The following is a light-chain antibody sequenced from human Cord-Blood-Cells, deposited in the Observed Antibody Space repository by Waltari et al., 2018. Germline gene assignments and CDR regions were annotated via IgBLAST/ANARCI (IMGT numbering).Light chain of an antibody. V-gene: IGLV2-14*01. CDR2: DVS. CDR1: SSDVGGYNS. CDR3: SSYTSSSTWV. J-gene: IGLJ3*02. Sequence: QSALPQPASVSGSPGQSITISCTGTSSDVGGYNSVPWYQQHPGKAPKLMIYDVSNRPSGVSNRFSGSKSGNTASLTISGLQAEDEADYYGSSYTSSSTWVFGGGTKLTVL.